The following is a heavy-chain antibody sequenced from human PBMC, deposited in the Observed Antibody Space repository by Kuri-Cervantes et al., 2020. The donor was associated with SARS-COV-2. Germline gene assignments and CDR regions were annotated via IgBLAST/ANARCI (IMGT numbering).Heavy chain of an antibody. V-gene: IGHV4-39*07. CDR1: GGSISSSSYY. Sequence: ESLKISCTVSGGSISSSSYYWGWIRQPPGKGLEWIGSIYYSGSTYYNPSLKSRVTISVDTSMTQFSLKLSSVTAADTAVYYCARATAMAPYYYYYYYMDVWGEGTTVTVSS. CDR3: ARATAMAPYYYYYYYMDV. D-gene: IGHD5-18*01. J-gene: IGHJ6*03. CDR2: IYYSGST.